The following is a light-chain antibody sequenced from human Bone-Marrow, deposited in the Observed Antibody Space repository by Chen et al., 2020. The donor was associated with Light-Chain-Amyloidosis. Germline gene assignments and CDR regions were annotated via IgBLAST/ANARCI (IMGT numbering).Light chain of an antibody. CDR2: EDS. CDR1: STDVGHYNL. J-gene: IGLJ2*01. Sequence: QSALTQPASGAGSVGQSITISCTGTSTDVGHYNLVSWYQQHPGEAPKLMIYEDSERPSGVSNRFSGSKSGNTASLTISGLQTEDQADYYCCSSSDTDTLIFGTGTRLTVL. V-gene: IGLV2-23*01. CDR3: CSSSDTDTLI.